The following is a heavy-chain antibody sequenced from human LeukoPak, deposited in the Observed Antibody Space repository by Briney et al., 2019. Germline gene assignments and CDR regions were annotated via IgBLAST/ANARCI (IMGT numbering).Heavy chain of an antibody. V-gene: IGHV3-33*06. D-gene: IGHD3-16*01. CDR2: IWNDGNKK. J-gene: IGHJ6*02. CDR3: AKDMKAADYYYYYGMDV. Sequence: GGSLRLSCAASGFTFSSYGMHWVRQAPGKGLEWVAVIWNDGNKKYYADSVKGRFTISRDNAKNSLYLQMNSLRAEDTALYYCAKDMKAADYYYYYGMDVWGQGTTVTVSS. CDR1: GFTFSSYG.